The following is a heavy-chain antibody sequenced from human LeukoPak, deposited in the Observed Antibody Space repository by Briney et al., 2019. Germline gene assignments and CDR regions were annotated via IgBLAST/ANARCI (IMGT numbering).Heavy chain of an antibody. J-gene: IGHJ4*02. CDR1: GFTFSSYG. V-gene: IGHV3-30*18. D-gene: IGHD6-13*01. CDR3: AKDRSSSWFTFDY. Sequence: GGSLRLSCAASGFTFSSYGMHWVRQAPGKGLEWVAVISYDGSNKYYEDSVKGRFTISRDNSKNTLYLQMNSLRAEDTAVYYCAKDRSSSWFTFDYWGQGTLVTVSS. CDR2: ISYDGSNK.